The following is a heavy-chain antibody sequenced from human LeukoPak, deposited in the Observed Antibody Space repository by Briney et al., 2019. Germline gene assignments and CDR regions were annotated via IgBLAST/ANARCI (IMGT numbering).Heavy chain of an antibody. Sequence: SETLSLTCTVSGGSISSGGYYWSRIRQHPGKGLEWIGYIYYSGSTYYNPSLKSRVTISVDTSKNQFSLKLSSVTAADTAVYYCARAHVAARRMYNWFDPWGQGTLVTVSS. CDR3: ARAHVAARRMYNWFDP. D-gene: IGHD6-6*01. CDR2: IYYSGST. V-gene: IGHV4-31*03. J-gene: IGHJ5*02. CDR1: GGSISSGGYY.